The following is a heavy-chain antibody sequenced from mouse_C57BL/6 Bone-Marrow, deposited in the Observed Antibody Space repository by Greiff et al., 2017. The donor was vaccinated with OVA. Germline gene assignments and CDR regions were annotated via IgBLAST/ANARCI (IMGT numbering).Heavy chain of an antibody. CDR3: SRSAGRGTWFAY. V-gene: IGHV1-69*01. J-gene: IGHJ3*01. Sequence: QVQLQQPGADLVMPGASVKLSCKASGYTFTSFWMHWVKQRPGQGLEWIGEIDPSNSYINYNQKFKGTSTLTVDKSSSTAYMQLSSLTSEDSAVYYCSRSAGRGTWFAYWGQGTLVNVSA. D-gene: IGHD3-3*01. CDR1: GYTFTSFW. CDR2: IDPSNSYI.